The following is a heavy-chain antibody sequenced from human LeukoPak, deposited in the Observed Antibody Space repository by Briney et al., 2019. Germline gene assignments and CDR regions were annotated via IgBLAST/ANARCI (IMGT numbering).Heavy chain of an antibody. CDR1: GYTFTSYA. D-gene: IGHD5-12*01. CDR2: INAGNGNT. J-gene: IGHJ4*02. V-gene: IGHV1-3*01. Sequence: ASVKVSCKASGYTFTSYAMHWVRQAPGQRLEWMGWINAGNGNTKYSQKFQGRVTITRDTSASTAYMELSSLRSEDTAVYYCARGTGSGYDYVYWGQGTLVTVSS. CDR3: ARGTGSGYDYVY.